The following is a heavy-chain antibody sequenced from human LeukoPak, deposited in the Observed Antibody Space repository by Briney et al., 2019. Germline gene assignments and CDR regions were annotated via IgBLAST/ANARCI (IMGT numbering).Heavy chain of an antibody. CDR2: INPNSGGT. J-gene: IGHJ3*02. Sequence: ASVKVSCKASGYTFTGYYMHWVRQVPGQGLEWMGWINPNSGGTNYAQKFQGRVTMTRDTSISTAYMELSRLRSDDTAVYYCARDLITMVRGVMGAFDIWGQGTMVTVSS. CDR3: ARDLITMVRGVMGAFDI. CDR1: GYTFTGYY. V-gene: IGHV1-2*02. D-gene: IGHD3-10*01.